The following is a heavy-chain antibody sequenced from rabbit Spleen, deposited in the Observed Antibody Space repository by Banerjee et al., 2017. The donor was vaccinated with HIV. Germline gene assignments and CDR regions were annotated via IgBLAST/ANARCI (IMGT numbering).Heavy chain of an antibody. CDR3: ARDLVGVIGWNFYL. V-gene: IGHV1S45*01. Sequence: QEQLVESGGGLVQPEGSLTLTCKASGFSFNSGYDMCWVRQAPGKGLEWIACINTATAKAVYANWAKGRFTISTTSSTTVTLRMTSLTAADTATYFCARDLVGVIGWNFYLWGPGTLVTVS. D-gene: IGHD1-1*01. CDR1: GFSFNSGYD. CDR2: INTATAKA. J-gene: IGHJ4*01.